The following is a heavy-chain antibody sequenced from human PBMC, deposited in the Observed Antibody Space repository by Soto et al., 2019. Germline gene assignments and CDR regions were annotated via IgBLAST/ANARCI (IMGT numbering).Heavy chain of an antibody. Sequence: GGSLRLSCAASGFTFSSYAMHWVRQAPGKGLEWVAVISYDGSNKYYADSVKGRFTISRDNSKNTLYLQMNSLRAEDAAVYYYARVADREPGAEYFQHWGQGTLVTVSS. J-gene: IGHJ1*01. CDR2: ISYDGSNK. V-gene: IGHV3-30*04. D-gene: IGHD1-1*01. CDR1: GFTFSSYA. CDR3: ARVADREPGAEYFQH.